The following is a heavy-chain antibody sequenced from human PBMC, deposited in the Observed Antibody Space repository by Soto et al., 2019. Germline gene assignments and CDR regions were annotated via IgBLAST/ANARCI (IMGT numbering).Heavy chain of an antibody. CDR2: IYYSGST. CDR1: GGSISSYY. CDR3: ARRYGGNFDF. V-gene: IGHV4-59*01. J-gene: IGHJ4*02. D-gene: IGHD1-26*01. Sequence: SETLSLTCTVSGGSISSYYWSWIRQPPGKGLEWIGYIYYSGSTNYNPSLKSRVTISVDTSKNQFSLKLSSVTAADTAVYYCARRYGGNFDFWGQGTLVTVS.